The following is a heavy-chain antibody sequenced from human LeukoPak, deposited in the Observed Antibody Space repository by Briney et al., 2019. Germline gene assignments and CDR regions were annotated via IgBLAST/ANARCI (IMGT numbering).Heavy chain of an antibody. Sequence: PSETLSLTCTVSGGSISSYYWGWIRQPPGKGLDWIGNIFYSGYTKYNPSLKSRVTISVDTSKNQFSLKLSSVTAADTAVYYCARYDSSGFYQYYFEYWGQGILVTVSS. V-gene: IGHV4-59*01. D-gene: IGHD3-22*01. J-gene: IGHJ4*02. CDR2: IFYSGYT. CDR1: GGSISSYY. CDR3: ARYDSSGFYQYYFEY.